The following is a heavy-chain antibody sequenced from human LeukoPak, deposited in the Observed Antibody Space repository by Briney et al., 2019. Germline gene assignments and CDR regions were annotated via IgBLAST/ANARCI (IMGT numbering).Heavy chain of an antibody. Sequence: PSETLSLTCTVSGGSISSYYWSWIRQPPGKGLEWIGYIYYSGSTNYNPSLKSRVTISVDTSKNQFSLKLSSVTAADTAVYYCARESYGAYFDYWGQGTLVTVSS. D-gene: IGHD5-18*01. CDR1: GGSISSYY. CDR3: ARESYGAYFDY. CDR2: IYYSGST. J-gene: IGHJ4*02. V-gene: IGHV4-59*01.